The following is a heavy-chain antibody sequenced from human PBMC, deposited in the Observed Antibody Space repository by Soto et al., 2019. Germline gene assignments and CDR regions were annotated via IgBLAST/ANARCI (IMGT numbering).Heavy chain of an antibody. CDR3: ARGRSTWELPFDY. CDR1: GGSISSGGYS. CDR2: IYHSGIT. D-gene: IGHD1-26*01. J-gene: IGHJ4*02. Sequence: QLQLQESGSGLVKPSQTLSLTCAVSGGSISSGGYSWSWIRQPPGKGLEWIGYIYHSGITYYNPSLKSRVTISVDRSNNQFSLKLSSVTAADTAVYYCARGRSTWELPFDYWGQGTLVTVSS. V-gene: IGHV4-30-2*01.